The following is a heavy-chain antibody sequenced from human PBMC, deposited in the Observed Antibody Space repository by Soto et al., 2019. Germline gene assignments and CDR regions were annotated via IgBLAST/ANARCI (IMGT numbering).Heavy chain of an antibody. CDR3: ARGRYGDY. Sequence: QVHLVQSGAEVKKPGASVKVSCQASGYAFTTYGITWVRQAPGQGLEWMGWISAHNGNTNYAQKLQGRVTVTRDTSTSTAYMELRSLRSDDTAVYDWARGRYGDYWGQGALVTVSS. J-gene: IGHJ4*02. CDR1: GYAFTTYG. CDR2: ISAHNGNT. V-gene: IGHV1-18*01. D-gene: IGHD1-1*01.